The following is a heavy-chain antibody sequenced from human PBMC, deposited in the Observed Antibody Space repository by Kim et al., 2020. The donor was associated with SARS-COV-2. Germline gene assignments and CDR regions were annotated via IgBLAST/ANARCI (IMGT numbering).Heavy chain of an antibody. V-gene: IGHV3-21*01. CDR3: ARSPYSGDAAYYYYYGMDV. CDR2: ISSSSSNI. J-gene: IGHJ6*02. CDR1: GFTFSSYS. D-gene: IGHD5-12*01. Sequence: GGSLRLSCAASGFTFSSYSMNWVRQAPGKGLEWVSSISSSSSNIYYADSVKGRFTISRDNAKNSLYLQMNSLRAEDTAVYYCARSPYSGDAAYYYYYGMDVWGQGTTVTVSS.